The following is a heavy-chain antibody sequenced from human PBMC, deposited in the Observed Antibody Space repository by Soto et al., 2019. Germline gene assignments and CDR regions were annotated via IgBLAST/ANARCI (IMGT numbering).Heavy chain of an antibody. V-gene: IGHV3-30-3*01. CDR2: ISYDGSNK. CDR1: GFTFSSYA. D-gene: IGHD6-19*01. CDR3: ARERNIAVAADDAFDI. J-gene: IGHJ3*02. Sequence: GGSLRLSCAASGFTFSSYAMHWVRQAPGKGLEWVAVISYDGSNKYYPDSVKGRFTISRDNSKNTLYLQMNSLRAEDTAVYYCARERNIAVAADDAFDIWGQGTMVTVSS.